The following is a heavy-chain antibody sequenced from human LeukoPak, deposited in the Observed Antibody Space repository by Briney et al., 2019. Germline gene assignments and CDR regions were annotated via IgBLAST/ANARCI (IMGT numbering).Heavy chain of an antibody. D-gene: IGHD6-19*01. CDR1: GFTFSSYA. J-gene: IGHJ4*02. V-gene: IGHV3-23*01. CDR3: AIFTAVAGDFDY. CDR2: ISGSGGST. Sequence: PGGFLRLSCAASGFTFSSYAMSWVRQAPGKGLEWVSAISGSGGSTYYADSVKGRFTISRDNSKNTLYLQMNSLRAEDTAVYYCAIFTAVAGDFDYWGQGTLVTVSS.